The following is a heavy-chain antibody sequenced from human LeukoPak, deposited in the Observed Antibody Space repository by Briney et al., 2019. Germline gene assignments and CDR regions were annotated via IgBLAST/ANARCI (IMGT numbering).Heavy chain of an antibody. J-gene: IGHJ4*02. D-gene: IGHD2-2*02. CDR3: ARDHYCSSTSCYTIFDY. V-gene: IGHV1-2*02. CDR1: GYTFTGYY. CDR2: INPNSGGT. Sequence: ASVKVSCKASGYTFTGYYMHWVRQAPGQGLEWMGWINPNSGGTNYAQKFQGRVTMTRDTSISTAYMELSRLRSDDTAVYYRARDHYCSSTSCYTIFDYWGQGTLVTVSS.